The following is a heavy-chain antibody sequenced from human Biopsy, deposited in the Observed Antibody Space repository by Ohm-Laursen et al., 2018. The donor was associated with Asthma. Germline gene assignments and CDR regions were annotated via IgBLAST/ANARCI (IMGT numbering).Heavy chain of an antibody. CDR1: GYTVTRYA. CDR2: INTNTGNP. CDR3: ARMISYYHEMRAPFFDY. Sequence: GSSVKVSCKTSGYTVTRYAINWVRQAPGQGLEWMGWINTNTGNPTYAQGFTGRFVFSLDTSVNTAHLQISSLKAEDTAVYYCARMISYYHEMRAPFFDYCGQGTLVTVSS. D-gene: IGHD3-22*01. V-gene: IGHV7-4-1*02. J-gene: IGHJ4*02.